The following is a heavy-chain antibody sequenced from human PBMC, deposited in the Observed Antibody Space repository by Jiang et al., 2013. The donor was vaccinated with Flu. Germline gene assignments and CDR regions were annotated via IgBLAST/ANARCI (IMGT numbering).Heavy chain of an antibody. D-gene: IGHD1-26*01. J-gene: IGHJ3*02. V-gene: IGHV4-59*01. Sequence: SRVTISVDTSKNQFSLKLSSVTAADTAVYYCARDSVGATSVVLDDAFDIWGQGTMVTVSS. CDR3: ARDSVGATSVVLDDAFDI.